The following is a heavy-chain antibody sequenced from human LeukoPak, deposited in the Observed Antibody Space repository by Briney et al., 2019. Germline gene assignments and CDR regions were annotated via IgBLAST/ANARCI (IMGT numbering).Heavy chain of an antibody. J-gene: IGHJ4*02. V-gene: IGHV4-39*01. CDR1: GDSISSSSYY. Sequence: SETLSLMCTVSGDSISSSSYYWGWIRQPPGKGLEWIGSIYYSGSTYYNPSLKSRVTVSVNTSKNQFSLKLSSVTAADTAVYYCARRDIVVVPAPLYYFDYWGQGTLVTVSS. D-gene: IGHD2-2*01. CDR2: IYYSGST. CDR3: ARRDIVVVPAPLYYFDY.